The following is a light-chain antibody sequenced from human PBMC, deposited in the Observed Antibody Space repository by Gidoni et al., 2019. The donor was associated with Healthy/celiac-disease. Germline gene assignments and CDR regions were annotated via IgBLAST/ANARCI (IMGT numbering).Light chain of an antibody. V-gene: IGKV3-15*01. CDR1: ESVSSK. CDR2: GAS. Sequence: EIVMTQSPATLSLSPGERATLSCRASESVSSKLAWYQQKPGQAPRLLVYGASARATGIPARFSGSGSGTEFTLTISSLQSEDSAVYYCQQYNNWWTFGQGTKVEIK. CDR3: QQYNNWWT. J-gene: IGKJ1*01.